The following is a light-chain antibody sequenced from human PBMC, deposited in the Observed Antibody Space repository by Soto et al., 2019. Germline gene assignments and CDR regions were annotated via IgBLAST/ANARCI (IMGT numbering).Light chain of an antibody. CDR1: QSVSNY. J-gene: IGKJ3*01. Sequence: EIVLTQSPATLSLSPGERATLSCRASQSVSNYLAWYQQKPGQAPRLLIYDASNRATGIPARFSGSGSGTDFTLTISSLEPEDFAVYYCQQRSSWPPFTFGPVTKVDIK. V-gene: IGKV3-11*01. CDR3: QQRSSWPPFT. CDR2: DAS.